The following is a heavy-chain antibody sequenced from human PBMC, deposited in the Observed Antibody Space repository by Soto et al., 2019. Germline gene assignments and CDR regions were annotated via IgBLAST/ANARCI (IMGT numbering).Heavy chain of an antibody. D-gene: IGHD2-2*01. J-gene: IGHJ6*03. V-gene: IGHV3-48*01. CDR3: ARDGVVVPAAIYYYYYYMDV. CDR1: GFTFSSYI. Sequence: GGSLILSCAASGFTFSSYIMNWVRQAPGKGLEWVSYISSSSSTIYYADSVKGRFTISRDNAKNSLYLQMNSLRAEDTAVYYCARDGVVVPAAIYYYYYYMDVWGKGPRSPSP. CDR2: ISSSSSTI.